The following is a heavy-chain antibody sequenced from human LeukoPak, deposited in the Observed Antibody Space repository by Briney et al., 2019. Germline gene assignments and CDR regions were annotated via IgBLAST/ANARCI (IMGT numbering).Heavy chain of an antibody. V-gene: IGHV4-59*01. J-gene: IGHJ6*03. CDR2: IYYSGST. CDR3: ARAVQLERPPPLIGYYYMDV. Sequence: SETLSLTCAVSGGSISSYYWSWIRQPPGKGLERVGCIYYSGSTNYNPSLKSRVTISIHTSKNQFSLKLSAVTAADTAVYYCARAVQLERPPPLIGYYYMDVWSKGTTVTVSS. CDR1: GGSISSYY. D-gene: IGHD1-1*01.